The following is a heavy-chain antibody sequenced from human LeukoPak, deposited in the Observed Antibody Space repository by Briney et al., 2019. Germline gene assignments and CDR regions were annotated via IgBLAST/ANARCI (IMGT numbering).Heavy chain of an antibody. CDR2: INPNSGGT. J-gene: IGHJ4*02. Sequence: ASVKVSCKASGYTFTGYYMHWVRQAPGQGLEWMGWINPNSGGTNYAQKFQGRVTMTRDTSISTAYMELSRLRSDDTAVYYCARDLTYCTNGVCYVYYFDYWGQGTLVTVSS. CDR3: ARDLTYCTNGVCYVYYFDY. CDR1: GYTFTGYY. D-gene: IGHD2-8*01. V-gene: IGHV1-2*02.